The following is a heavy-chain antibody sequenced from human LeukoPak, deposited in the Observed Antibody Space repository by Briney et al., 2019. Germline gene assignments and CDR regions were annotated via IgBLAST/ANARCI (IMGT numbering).Heavy chain of an antibody. Sequence: GGSLRLSCAASGFTFSSYEMNWVRQAPGKGLEWVSGISDGGLRTYYADSVKGRFTISRDNSKNTLYLQMNSLRAEDTAVYYCARRSSSRWFDYWGQGTLVTVSS. CDR1: GFTFSSYE. D-gene: IGHD6-6*01. CDR2: ISDGGLRT. J-gene: IGHJ5*01. V-gene: IGHV3-23*01. CDR3: ARRSSSRWFDY.